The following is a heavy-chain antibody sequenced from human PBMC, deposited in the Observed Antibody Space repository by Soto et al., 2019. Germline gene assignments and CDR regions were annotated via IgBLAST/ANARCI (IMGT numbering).Heavy chain of an antibody. CDR1: GFIFSGFD. CDR2: IWYDGSNK. CDR3: ARGGEYNWKYAFDI. J-gene: IGHJ3*02. D-gene: IGHD1-7*01. V-gene: IGHV3-33*01. Sequence: QEHLVESGGGVVQPGRSLRLSCVASGFIFSGFDMHWVRQAPGKGLEWVSHIWYDGSNKYYADSVKGRFTSSRDNSKNTRYMQMNSLRAEDTAVYFCARGGEYNWKYAFDIWGHGTMVAVSS.